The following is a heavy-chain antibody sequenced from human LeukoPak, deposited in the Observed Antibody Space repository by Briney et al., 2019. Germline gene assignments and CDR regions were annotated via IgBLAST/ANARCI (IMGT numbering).Heavy chain of an antibody. J-gene: IGHJ4*02. Sequence: GGSLRLSCAASGFTFTTFWMDWVRQAPGKGLEWVSAISGSGGSTYYADSVKGRFTISRDNSKNTLYLQMNSLRAEDTALYYCARVQVATIDPYYFDYWGQGTLVTVSS. CDR2: ISGSGGST. D-gene: IGHD5-12*01. V-gene: IGHV3-23*01. CDR1: GFTFTTFW. CDR3: ARVQVATIDPYYFDY.